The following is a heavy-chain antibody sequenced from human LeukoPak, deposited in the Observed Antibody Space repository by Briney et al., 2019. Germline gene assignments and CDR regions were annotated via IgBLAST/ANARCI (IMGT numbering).Heavy chain of an antibody. V-gene: IGHV3-30*18. CDR2: ISYDGSNK. CDR1: GFTFSSYG. CDR3: AKPPEDYDYVWGSRSWFDP. Sequence: GGSLRLSCAASGFTFSSYGMHWVRQAPGKGLEWVAVISYDGSNKYYADSVKGRFTISRDNSKNTLYLQMNSLRAEDTAVYYCAKPPEDYDYVWGSRSWFDPWGQGTLVTVSS. J-gene: IGHJ5*02. D-gene: IGHD3-16*01.